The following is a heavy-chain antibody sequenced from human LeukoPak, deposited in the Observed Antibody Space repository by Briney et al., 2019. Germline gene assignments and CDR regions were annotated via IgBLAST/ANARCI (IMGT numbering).Heavy chain of an antibody. CDR3: ARRDLTGYYFDY. CDR2: VYYSGST. J-gene: IGHJ4*02. V-gene: IGHV4-59*12. CDR1: GGSISSYY. D-gene: IGHD3-9*01. Sequence: PSETLSLTCTVSGGSISSYYWSWIRQPPGKGLEWIGYVYYSGSTNYNPSLKSRVTISVDTSKNQFSLKLSSVTAADTAVYYCARRDLTGYYFDYWGQGTLVTVSS.